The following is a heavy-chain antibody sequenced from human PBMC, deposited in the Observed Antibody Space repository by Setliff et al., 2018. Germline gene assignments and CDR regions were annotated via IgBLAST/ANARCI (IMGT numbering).Heavy chain of an antibody. V-gene: IGHV1-18*01. D-gene: IGHD2-21*01. Sequence: GASVKVSCKASGYTFTNYGVSWVRQAPGQGLEWMGWISGYNGKTNYAQKFQARVTMTADTSTKTVYMELRSLTCDDTAVYYCTRSRAPSVVLAADFDFWGQGTPVTVSS. CDR3: TRSRAPSVVLAADFDF. J-gene: IGHJ4*02. CDR1: GYTFTNYG. CDR2: ISGYNGKT.